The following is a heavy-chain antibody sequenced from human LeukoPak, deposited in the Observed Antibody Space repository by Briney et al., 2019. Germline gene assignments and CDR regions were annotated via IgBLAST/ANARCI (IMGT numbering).Heavy chain of an antibody. CDR3: AREILGGFNPGAY. Sequence: SDTLSLTCTVPLDSTTSNFWSWVRQPPGKGLEWIGEIHRSGSPNYNPSLQSRVTISIDRSRNQIVLELSSVTAADTAFYYCAREILGGFNPGAYWGQGTLVTVSS. J-gene: IGHJ4*02. CDR2: IHRSGSP. CDR1: LDSTTSNF. D-gene: IGHD1-14*01. V-gene: IGHV4-4*02.